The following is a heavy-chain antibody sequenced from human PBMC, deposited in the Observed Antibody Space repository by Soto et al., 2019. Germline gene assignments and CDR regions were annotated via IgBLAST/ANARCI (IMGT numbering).Heavy chain of an antibody. J-gene: IGHJ4*02. CDR3: SRGQPGYSYGYGLGY. Sequence: PGGSLRLSCAASGFTFSIYWMHWVRQVPGKGLEWVSRMNTDGSRTSYADSARGRFVISRDDAKSTLYLQMNNLRAEDTAVYYSSRGQPGYSYGYGLGYWGQGSLVTVAS. CDR1: GFTFSIYW. CDR2: MNTDGSRT. V-gene: IGHV3-74*01. D-gene: IGHD5-18*01.